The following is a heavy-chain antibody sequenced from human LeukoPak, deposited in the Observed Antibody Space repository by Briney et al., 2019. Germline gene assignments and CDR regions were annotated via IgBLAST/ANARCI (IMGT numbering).Heavy chain of an antibody. CDR3: AKGARDYDILTGADY. Sequence: GGSLRLSCAASGFTFSSYAMSWVRQAPGKGLEWVAGISGSGGSTYYADSVKGRFTISRDKSKNTLYLQMNSLRAEDTAVYYCAKGARDYDILTGADYWGQGTLVTVSS. CDR1: GFTFSSYA. V-gene: IGHV3-23*01. CDR2: ISGSGGST. D-gene: IGHD3-9*01. J-gene: IGHJ4*02.